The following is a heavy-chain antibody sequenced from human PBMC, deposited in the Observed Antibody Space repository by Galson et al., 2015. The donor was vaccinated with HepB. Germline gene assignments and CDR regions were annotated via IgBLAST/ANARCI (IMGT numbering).Heavy chain of an antibody. CDR2: IIPIFGTA. J-gene: IGHJ6*03. D-gene: IGHD2-2*01. V-gene: IGHV1-69*13. CDR3: ARSDYLYCSSTSCYLADWYYYMDV. Sequence: SVKVSCKASGGTFSSYAISWVRQAPGQGLEWMGGIIPIFGTANYAQKFQGRVTITADESTSTAYMELSSLRSEDTAVYYCARSDYLYCSSTSCYLADWYYYMDVWGKGTTVTVSS. CDR1: GGTFSSYA.